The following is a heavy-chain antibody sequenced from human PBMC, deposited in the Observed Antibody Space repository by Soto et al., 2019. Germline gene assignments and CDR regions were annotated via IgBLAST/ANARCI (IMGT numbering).Heavy chain of an antibody. Sequence: PGGSLRLSCEASGFNFNIYSMNWVRQAPGKGLEWVSYMTSDSKTIHYADSFKGRFSISRDNAKNSLYLQMNSLRAEDTAVYYCARGVTYGFDAWGQGTMVTVSS. CDR1: GFNFNIYS. CDR2: MTSDSKTI. D-gene: IGHD2-21*02. V-gene: IGHV3-48*01. CDR3: ARGVTYGFDA. J-gene: IGHJ3*01.